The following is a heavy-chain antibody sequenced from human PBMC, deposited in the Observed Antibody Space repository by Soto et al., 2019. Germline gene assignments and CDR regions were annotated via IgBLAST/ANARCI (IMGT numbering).Heavy chain of an antibody. CDR2: IYHSGST. Sequence: QVQLQESGPGLVKPSGTLSLTCAVSGGSISSSNWWSWVRQPPGKGLEGIGEIYHSGSTNYNPSLKSRVTISVDKSKNQFSLKLSSVTAADTAVYYCARHTPHTLNCSGGSCYSQLYYFDYWGQGTLVTVSS. CDR3: ARHTPHTLNCSGGSCYSQLYYFDY. CDR1: GGSISSSNW. J-gene: IGHJ4*02. V-gene: IGHV4-4*02. D-gene: IGHD2-15*01.